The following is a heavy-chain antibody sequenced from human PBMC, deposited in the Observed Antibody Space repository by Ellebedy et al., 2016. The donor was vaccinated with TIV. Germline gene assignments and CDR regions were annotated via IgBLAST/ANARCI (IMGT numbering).Heavy chain of an antibody. Sequence: SETLSLXXAVSGGSISSSNWWSWVRQPPGKGLEWIGEIYHSGSTNYNPSLKSRVTISVDKSKNQFSLKLSSVTAADTAVYYCASVGVTQSDSYYFDYWGQGTLVTVSS. CDR1: GGSISSSNW. D-gene: IGHD1-26*01. J-gene: IGHJ4*02. V-gene: IGHV4-4*02. CDR3: ASVGVTQSDSYYFDY. CDR2: IYHSGST.